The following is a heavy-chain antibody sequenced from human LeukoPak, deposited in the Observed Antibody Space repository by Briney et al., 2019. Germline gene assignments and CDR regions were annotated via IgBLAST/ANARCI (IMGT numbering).Heavy chain of an antibody. CDR1: GGSVSSGGNY. V-gene: IGHV4-31*03. D-gene: IGHD3-10*01. Sequence: SETLSLTCTVSGGSVSSGGNYWSWIRQHPGKGLEWIGYIYYSGSTYYNPSLKSRVTISVDTSKNQFSLKLSSVTAADTAVYYCARKNYYGSGSYPNWFDPWGQGTLVTVSS. CDR3: ARKNYYGSGSYPNWFDP. J-gene: IGHJ5*02. CDR2: IYYSGST.